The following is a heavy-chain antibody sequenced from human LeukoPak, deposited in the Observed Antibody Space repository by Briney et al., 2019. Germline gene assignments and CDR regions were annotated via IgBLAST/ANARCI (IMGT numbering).Heavy chain of an antibody. V-gene: IGHV3-23*01. D-gene: IGHD3-22*01. Sequence: PGGSLRLSCAASGITISNYAMNWVRRAPGKGLEWVSTISGSGGSAYYVDSVKGRFTISRDNSRNTLYLQMNSLRAEDTAVYYCATNYYDSSRAASDYWGQGTLVTVSS. CDR2: ISGSGGSA. J-gene: IGHJ4*02. CDR3: ATNYYDSSRAASDY. CDR1: GITISNYA.